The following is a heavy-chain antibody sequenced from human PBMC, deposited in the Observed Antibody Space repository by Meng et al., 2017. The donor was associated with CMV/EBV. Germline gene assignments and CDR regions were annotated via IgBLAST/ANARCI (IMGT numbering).Heavy chain of an antibody. CDR1: GFTFGSYA. V-gene: IGHV3-30-3*01. Sequence: SCAASGFTFGSYAMHWVRQAPGKGLEWVAVISYDGSNKYYADSVKGRFTISRDNSKNTLYLQMNSLRAEDTAVYYCARDRSRYSSGWLLDYWGQGTLVTVSS. CDR2: ISYDGSNK. CDR3: ARDRSRYSSGWLLDY. D-gene: IGHD6-19*01. J-gene: IGHJ4*02.